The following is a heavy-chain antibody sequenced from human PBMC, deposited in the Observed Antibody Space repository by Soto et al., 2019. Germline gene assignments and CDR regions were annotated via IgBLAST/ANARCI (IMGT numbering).Heavy chain of an antibody. CDR1: GGSISSGGYY. D-gene: IGHD3-3*01. CDR3: ARMDFWSEAIGRLLYFDY. V-gene: IGHV4-31*03. J-gene: IGHJ4*02. CDR2: IYYSGST. Sequence: PSETLSLTCTVSGGSISSGGYYWSWIRQHPGKGLEWIGYIYYSGSTYYKPSLKSRVNISVDTSKNQFSLKLSSVTAADTAVFYFARMDFWSEAIGRLLYFDYWGQGTLVTVSS.